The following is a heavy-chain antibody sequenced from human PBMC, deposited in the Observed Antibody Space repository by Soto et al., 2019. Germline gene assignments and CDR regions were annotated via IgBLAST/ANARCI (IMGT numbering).Heavy chain of an antibody. J-gene: IGHJ5*02. CDR2: IYYSGST. CDR3: ARALGYDFWSGYYKGGWFDP. V-gene: IGHV4-59*01. D-gene: IGHD3-3*01. Sequence: PSETLSLTCTVSGGSISSYYWSWIRQPPGKGLEWIGYIYYSGSTNYNPSLKSRVTISVDTSKNQFSLKLSSVTAADTAVDYCARALGYDFWSGYYKGGWFDPWGQGTLVTVSS. CDR1: GGSISSYY.